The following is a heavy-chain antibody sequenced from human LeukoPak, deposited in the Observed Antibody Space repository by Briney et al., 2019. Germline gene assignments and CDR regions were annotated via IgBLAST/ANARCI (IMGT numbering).Heavy chain of an antibody. Sequence: SSVQVSCKACGCTLSSYAISWVRQAPGQGLEWMGRIISILGIANYVQKFQGRVTITADKSTSTANIQLSSLRSEDTAVYYCASPRESYSSGRKRSVVFDLWGRGTLVTVSS. CDR1: GCTLSSYA. V-gene: IGHV1-69*04. D-gene: IGHD6-19*01. CDR3: ASPRESYSSGRKRSVVFDL. CDR2: IISILGIA. J-gene: IGHJ2*01.